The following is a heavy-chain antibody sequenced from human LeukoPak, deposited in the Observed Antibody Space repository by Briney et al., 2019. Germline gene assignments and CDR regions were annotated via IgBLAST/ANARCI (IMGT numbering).Heavy chain of an antibody. V-gene: IGHV3-23*01. CDR1: GFTFSNYV. CDR3: AKDDSGWHPLGFDY. Sequence: GGSLRLSCAASGFTFSNYVMNWVRQAPGKGLEWVSGISGSGGSTYFRDSVKGRFTISRDNSKNTLYLQMNSLSAEDTAIYYCAKDDSGWHPLGFDYWGLGTLVTVSS. CDR2: ISGSGGST. J-gene: IGHJ4*02. D-gene: IGHD6-19*01.